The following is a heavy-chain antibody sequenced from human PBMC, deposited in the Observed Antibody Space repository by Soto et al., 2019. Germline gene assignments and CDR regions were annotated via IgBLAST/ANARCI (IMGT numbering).Heavy chain of an antibody. J-gene: IGHJ1*01. D-gene: IGHD3-3*01. CDR3: ARGFYTANTRIDER. Sequence: ASVKVSCKASGYTFTAYYLHWVRQAPGQGLEWMGWINPNSATTKYVGKFQGRVTMTRDTSISTAYMELTDLRSDDTAVYYCARGFYTANTRIDERWGKGTLVHLSS. CDR2: INPNSATT. V-gene: IGHV1-2*02. CDR1: GYTFTAYY.